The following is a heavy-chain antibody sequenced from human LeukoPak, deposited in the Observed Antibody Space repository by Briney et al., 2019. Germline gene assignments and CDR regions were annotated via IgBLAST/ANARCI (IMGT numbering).Heavy chain of an antibody. CDR2: INHSGST. CDR1: GGSFSGYY. D-gene: IGHD2-15*01. Sequence: SETLSLTCAVYGGSFSGYYWSWIRQPPGKGLEWIGEINHSGSTNYTPSLKSRVTISVDSSKNQFSLNLSSVTAADTAVYYCARGSGWRNWFDPWGQGTLVTVSS. V-gene: IGHV4-34*01. CDR3: ARGSGWRNWFDP. J-gene: IGHJ5*02.